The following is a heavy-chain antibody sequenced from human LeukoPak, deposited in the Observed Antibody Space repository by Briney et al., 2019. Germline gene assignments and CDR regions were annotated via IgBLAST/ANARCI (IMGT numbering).Heavy chain of an antibody. J-gene: IGHJ3*02. D-gene: IGHD2-2*01. V-gene: IGHV4-59*08. CDR3: ARHIVAVPDAFDI. CDR2: IYTSGST. Sequence: SETLSLTCTVSGGSISSYYWSWIRQPPGKGLEWIGYIYTSGSTNYNPSLKSRVTISVDTSKNQFSLKLSSVTAADTAVYYCARHIVAVPDAFDIWGQGTMVTVSS. CDR1: GGSISSYY.